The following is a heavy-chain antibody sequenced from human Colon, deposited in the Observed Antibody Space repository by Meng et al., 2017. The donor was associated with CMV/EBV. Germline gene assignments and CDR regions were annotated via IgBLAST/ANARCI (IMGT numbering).Heavy chain of an antibody. D-gene: IGHD5/OR15-5a*01. V-gene: IGHV3-7*01. CDR2: MNGGATAK. Sequence: GGSLRLSCTASGLTVSKNYMSWVRQAPGKGLEWVANMNGGATAKFYVGSVRGRFTVSRDNVKNSLYLQMNSLRVEDMAFYYCAKGQGIIYDWGQGTLVTVSS. J-gene: IGHJ4*02. CDR1: GLTVSKNY. CDR3: AKGQGIIYD.